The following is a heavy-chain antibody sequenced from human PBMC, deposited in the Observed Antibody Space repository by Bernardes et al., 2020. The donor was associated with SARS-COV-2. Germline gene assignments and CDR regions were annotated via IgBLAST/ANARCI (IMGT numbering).Heavy chain of an antibody. CDR1: GGTFSSYA. V-gene: IGHV1-69*04. CDR2: IIPILGIA. J-gene: IGHJ5*02. Sequence: SVKVSCKASGGTFSSYAISWVRQAPGQGLEWMGRIIPILGIANYAQKFQGRVTITADKSTSTAYMELSSLRSEDTAVYYFARGPRRITMVQGVTDNWFDPWGQGTLVTVSS. D-gene: IGHD3-10*01. CDR3: ARGPRRITMVQGVTDNWFDP.